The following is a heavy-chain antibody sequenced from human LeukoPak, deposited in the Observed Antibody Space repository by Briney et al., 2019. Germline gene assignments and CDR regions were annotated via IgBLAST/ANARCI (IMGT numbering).Heavy chain of an antibody. CDR3: AKDIAVAGSDAFDI. V-gene: IGHV3-30*04. CDR2: ISYDGSNK. D-gene: IGHD6-19*01. CDR1: GFTFSSSA. J-gene: IGHJ3*02. Sequence: GGSLRLSCAASGFTFSSSAMHWVRQAPGKGVEWVAVISYDGSNKYYAASVKGRFTISRDNSKNTLYLQMNSLRAEDTALYYCAKDIAVAGSDAFDIWGQGTMVTVSS.